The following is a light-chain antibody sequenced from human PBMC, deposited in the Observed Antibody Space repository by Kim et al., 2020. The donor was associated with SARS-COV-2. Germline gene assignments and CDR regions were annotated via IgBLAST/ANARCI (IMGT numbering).Light chain of an antibody. CDR1: SGSIASNY. CDR3: QSYDSSSWV. Sequence: GKTVTISCTRSSGSIASNYAQWYQQRPGSSPTTVIYEDNQRPSGVPDRFSGSIDSSSNSASLTISGLKTEDEADYYCQSYDSSSWVFGGGTQLTVL. CDR2: EDN. V-gene: IGLV6-57*01. J-gene: IGLJ3*02.